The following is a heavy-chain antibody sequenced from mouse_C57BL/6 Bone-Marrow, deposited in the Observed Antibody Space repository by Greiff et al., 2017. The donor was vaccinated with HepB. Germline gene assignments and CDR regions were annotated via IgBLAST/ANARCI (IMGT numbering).Heavy chain of an antibody. CDR3: TTGWLDAY. CDR1: GFNIKDDY. D-gene: IGHD2-3*01. CDR2: IDPENGDT. V-gene: IGHV14-4*01. J-gene: IGHJ3*01. Sequence: EVQLQQSGAELVRPGASVKLSCTASGFNIKDDYMHWVKQRPEQGLEWIGWIDPENGDTEYASKFQGKATITADTSSNTAYLQLSSLTSEDTAVYYCTTGWLDAYRGQGTLVTVSA.